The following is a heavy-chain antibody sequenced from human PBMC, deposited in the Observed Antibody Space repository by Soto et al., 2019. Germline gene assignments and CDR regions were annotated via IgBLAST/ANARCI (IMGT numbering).Heavy chain of an antibody. CDR2: IHYSGSV. CDR3: VREDDGGDRDYYGLDV. CDR1: GGSISFDHYH. D-gene: IGHD2-21*02. Sequence: QVQLQESDPGLVRPSQTLSLTCTVSGGSISFDHYHWTWIRQPAGKGLEWIGYIHYSGSVYYNPSLQSRVSMSVDTSKNLFSLKLSSVTAADTAVYFCVREDDGGDRDYYGLDVWGQGTTVTVSS. V-gene: IGHV4-30-4*01. J-gene: IGHJ6*02.